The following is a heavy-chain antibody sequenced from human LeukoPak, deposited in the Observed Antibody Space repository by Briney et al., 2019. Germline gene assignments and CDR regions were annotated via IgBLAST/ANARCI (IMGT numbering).Heavy chain of an antibody. D-gene: IGHD4-17*01. CDR1: GGSISSYY. V-gene: IGHV4-59*01. J-gene: IGHJ5*02. Sequence: PSETLSLTCTVSGGSISSYYWSWIRQPPGKGLEWIGYIYYSGSTNYNPSLKSRVTISVDTSKNQFSLKLSSVTAADTAVYYCARDISYGDYGAWFDPWGQGTLVTVSS. CDR3: ARDISYGDYGAWFDP. CDR2: IYYSGST.